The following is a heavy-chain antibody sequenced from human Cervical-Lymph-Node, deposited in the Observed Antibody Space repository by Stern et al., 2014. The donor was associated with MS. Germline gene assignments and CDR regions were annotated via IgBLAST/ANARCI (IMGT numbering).Heavy chain of an antibody. Sequence: QVQLQESGPGLVKPSETLSLTCIVSGGSISSTDYYWAWIRQPPGKGLEWIGRVSFSGGTYYNPSLKGRVTMSVETSTNQVYLKLPSVTAADTSVYSCARHYSSGWYYYFDYWGQGTLVTVSS. D-gene: IGHD6-19*01. J-gene: IGHJ4*02. CDR2: VSFSGGT. CDR3: ARHYSSGWYYYFDY. V-gene: IGHV4-39*01. CDR1: GGSISSTDYY.